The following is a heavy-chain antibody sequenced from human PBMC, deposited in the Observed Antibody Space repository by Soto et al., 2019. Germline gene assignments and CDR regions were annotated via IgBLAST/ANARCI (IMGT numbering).Heavy chain of an antibody. Sequence: SETLSLTCTVSGGSISSGGYYWSWIRQHPGKGLEWIGYIYYSGSTYYNPSLKSRVTISVDTSKNQFSLHLNSVSAADTAVYFCARDRGNSPDFFDYWGQGTLVTVSS. V-gene: IGHV4-30-4*08. J-gene: IGHJ4*02. CDR3: ARDRGNSPDFFDY. CDR2: IYYSGST. D-gene: IGHD1-1*01. CDR1: GGSISSGGYY.